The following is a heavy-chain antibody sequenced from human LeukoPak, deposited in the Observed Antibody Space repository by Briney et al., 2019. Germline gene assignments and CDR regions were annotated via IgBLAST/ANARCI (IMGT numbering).Heavy chain of an antibody. CDR1: GFTFSRYW. Sequence: GGSLRLPCGASGFTFSRYWTSGVRQAPGKARGWVANIKQGGSEIYYVVSAKVRLTIYRDNANNTLYLQMNSLRAEDTAVYYCARILRYFDWLYNDAFDIWGQGTKVTVSS. D-gene: IGHD3-9*01. J-gene: IGHJ3*02. CDR2: IKQGGSEI. CDR3: ARILRYFDWLYNDAFDI. V-gene: IGHV3-7*01.